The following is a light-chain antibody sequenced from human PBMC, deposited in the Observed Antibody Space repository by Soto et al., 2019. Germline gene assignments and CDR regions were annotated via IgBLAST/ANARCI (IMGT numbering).Light chain of an antibody. Sequence: DMQMTQSPSSLSASVGDRVTITCRASQGISNFLDWYEQKPGKVPKLLISAASTLQSGVPSRFSGSGSGTDFTLTITSLETEDVATYYCQKYSSVITFGQGTRLEIK. CDR1: QGISNF. J-gene: IGKJ5*01. CDR3: QKYSSVIT. V-gene: IGKV1-27*01. CDR2: AAS.